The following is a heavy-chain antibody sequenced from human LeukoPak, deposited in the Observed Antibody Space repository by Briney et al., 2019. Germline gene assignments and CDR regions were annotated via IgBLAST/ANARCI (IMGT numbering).Heavy chain of an antibody. CDR1: GGSFSGYY. Sequence: PSETLSLTCAVYGGSFSGYYWSWIRQPPGKGLEWIGEINHSGSTNYNPSLKSRVTISVDTSKNQFSLKLSSVTAADTAVYYCARLVGVYDSSPFDYWGQGTLVTVSS. CDR3: ARLVGVYDSSPFDY. V-gene: IGHV4-34*01. D-gene: IGHD3-22*01. CDR2: INHSGST. J-gene: IGHJ4*02.